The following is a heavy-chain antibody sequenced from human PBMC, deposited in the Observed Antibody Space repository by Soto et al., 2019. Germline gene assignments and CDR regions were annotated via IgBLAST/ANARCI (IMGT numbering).Heavy chain of an antibody. V-gene: IGHV3-23*01. D-gene: IGHD6-13*01. CDR2: ISGSGGST. Sequence: EVQLLESGVGLVQPGGSLRLSCAASGFTFSSYAMSWVRQAPGKGLEWVSAISGSGGSTYYADSVKGRFTISRDKSKNTRYLQMNSLRAEYTAVYYCAKVSSSWPNYAFDIWGQGTMVTVSS. CDR1: GFTFSSYA. CDR3: AKVSSSWPNYAFDI. J-gene: IGHJ3*02.